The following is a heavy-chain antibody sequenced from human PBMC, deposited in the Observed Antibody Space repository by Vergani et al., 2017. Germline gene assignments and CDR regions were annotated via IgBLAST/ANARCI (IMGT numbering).Heavy chain of an antibody. J-gene: IGHJ3*02. D-gene: IGHD1-26*01. V-gene: IGHV1-69*01. CDR3: ARVVGATNLQTYPYADAFNI. CDR1: GGTFSSYA. Sequence: QVQLVQSGAEVEKPGSSVKVSCKASGGTFSSYAISWVRQAPGQGLEWMGGIIPIFGTANYAQKFQGRVTITADESTSTAYMELSSLRSEDTAVYYCARVVGATNLQTYPYADAFNIGGQGTIVTVSS. CDR2: IIPIFGTA.